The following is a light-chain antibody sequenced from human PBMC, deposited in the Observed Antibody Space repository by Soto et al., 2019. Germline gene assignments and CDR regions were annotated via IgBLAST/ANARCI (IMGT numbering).Light chain of an antibody. CDR2: DAS. V-gene: IGKV3-11*01. J-gene: IGKJ5*01. CDR1: QSIDSY. CDR3: QQMSRLPIT. Sequence: EIVLTQSPPTLSLSPGETATLSCRASQSIDSYLAWYQQKPGQAPRRLIHDASDRDTGIPARFSGSGSGADFTRRISSLVPEDFAVYYCQQMSRLPITVGQGTRLDIK.